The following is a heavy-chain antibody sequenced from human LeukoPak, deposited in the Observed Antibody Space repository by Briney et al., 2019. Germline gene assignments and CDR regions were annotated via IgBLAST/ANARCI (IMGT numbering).Heavy chain of an antibody. J-gene: IGHJ1*01. V-gene: IGHV3-23*01. CDR2: ISDNDGTT. CDR3: VRHDSYIPF. CDR1: GFNLNNYA. Sequence: GGSLRLSCAASGFNLNNYAMSWVRQTPGKGLEWVSGISDNDGTTYYTDSVRGRFTISRDNSKDTVYLQMKNLRAADTALYFCVRHDSYIPFWGQGSLVTVSS. D-gene: IGHD5-18*01.